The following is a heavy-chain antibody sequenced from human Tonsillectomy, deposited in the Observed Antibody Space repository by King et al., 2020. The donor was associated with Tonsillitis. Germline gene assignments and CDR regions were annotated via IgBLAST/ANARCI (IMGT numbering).Heavy chain of an antibody. V-gene: IGHV3-15*01. D-gene: IGHD6-19*01. J-gene: IGHJ4*02. Sequence: VQLVESGGGLVKPGGSLRLSCAASGFTFSNAWMSWVRQAPGKGLGWVGRIKSKTDVGTTDYAAPVKGRFTISRDDSKNTLYLQMNSLKTEDKAVYYFTTDPSSSGWYGGDYWGQGTLVTVSS. CDR3: TTDPSSSGWYGGDY. CDR1: GFTFSNAW. CDR2: IKSKTDVGTT.